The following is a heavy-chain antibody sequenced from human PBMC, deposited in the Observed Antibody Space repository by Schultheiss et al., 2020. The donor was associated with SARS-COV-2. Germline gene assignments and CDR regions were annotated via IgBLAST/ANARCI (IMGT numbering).Heavy chain of an antibody. CDR1: GYTFTSYY. J-gene: IGHJ4*02. CDR2: INPSGGST. CDR3: AGMGATRQFDY. Sequence: ASVKVSCKASGYTFTSYYMHWVRQAPGQGLEWMGIINPSGGSTSYAQKFQGRVTITADESTNTAYMELSSLRSEDTAVYYCAGMGATRQFDYWGQGTLVTVSS. D-gene: IGHD1-26*01. V-gene: IGHV1-46*01.